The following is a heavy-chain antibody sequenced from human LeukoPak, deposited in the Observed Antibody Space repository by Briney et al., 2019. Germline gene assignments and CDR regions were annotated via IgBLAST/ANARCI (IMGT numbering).Heavy chain of an antibody. CDR2: INAGNGNT. CDR3: ARYYGSGSYYRIHPFDY. D-gene: IGHD3-10*01. J-gene: IGHJ4*02. CDR1: GYTFTSYA. V-gene: IGHV1-3*01. Sequence: GASVKVSCKASGYTFTSYAMHWVRQAPGRRLEWMGWINAGNGNTKYSQKFQGRVTITRDTSASTAYMELSSLRSEDTAVYYCARYYGSGSYYRIHPFDYWGQGILVTVSS.